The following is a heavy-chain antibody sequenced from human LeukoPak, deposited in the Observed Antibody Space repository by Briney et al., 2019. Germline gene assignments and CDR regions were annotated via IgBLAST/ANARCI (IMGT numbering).Heavy chain of an antibody. V-gene: IGHV4-4*07. Sequence: PSETLSLTCTVSGGSISSYYWSWIRQPAGKGLEWIGRIYTSGSTNYNPSLKSRVTMSVDTSKNQFSLKLSSVTAADTAVYYCARSMITFGWAAFDIWGEGTMVTASS. CDR2: IYTSGST. D-gene: IGHD3-16*01. CDR1: GGSISSYY. J-gene: IGHJ3*02. CDR3: ARSMITFGWAAFDI.